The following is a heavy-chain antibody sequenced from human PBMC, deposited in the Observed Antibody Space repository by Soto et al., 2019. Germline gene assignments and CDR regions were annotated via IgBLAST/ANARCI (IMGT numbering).Heavy chain of an antibody. CDR2: INIDGSDT. D-gene: IGHD1-1*01. CDR1: GFTFRNYW. Sequence: AESGGDLVQPGGSLRLSCAASGFTFRNYWMHWVRQGPGKGLEWVSQINIDGSDTTHADSVKGRFTISRDNAKNTLYLQMDSLRVEDTAVYFCTRGGTPQLWGQGTLVTVSS. V-gene: IGHV3-74*01. J-gene: IGHJ4*02. CDR3: TRGGTPQL.